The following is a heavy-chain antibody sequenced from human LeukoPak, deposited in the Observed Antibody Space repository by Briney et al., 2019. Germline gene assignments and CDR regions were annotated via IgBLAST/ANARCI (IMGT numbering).Heavy chain of an antibody. CDR3: ARDQGFGVGATGDAFDI. V-gene: IGHV3-21*01. Sequence: PGGSLRLSCAASGFTFSSYSMNWVRQAPGKGLEWVSSISSSSSYIYYADSAKGRFTISRDNAKNSLYLQMNSLRAEDTAVYYCARDQGFGVGATGDAFDIWGQGTMVTVSS. J-gene: IGHJ3*02. D-gene: IGHD1-26*01. CDR1: GFTFSSYS. CDR2: ISSSSSYI.